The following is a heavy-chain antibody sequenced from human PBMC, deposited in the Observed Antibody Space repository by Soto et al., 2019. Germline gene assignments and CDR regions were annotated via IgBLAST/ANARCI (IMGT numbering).Heavy chain of an antibody. CDR3: ASSNDFWRRYPFGY. CDR1: GGSISSGDYY. Sequence: PSETLSLTCTVSGGSISSGDYYWSWIRQPPGKGLEWIGYIYYSGSTYYNPSLKSRVTISVDTSKNQFSLKLSSVTAADTAVYYCASSNDFWRRYPFGYWGQGTLVPGSS. V-gene: IGHV4-30-4*01. J-gene: IGHJ1*01. CDR2: IYYSGST. D-gene: IGHD3-3*01.